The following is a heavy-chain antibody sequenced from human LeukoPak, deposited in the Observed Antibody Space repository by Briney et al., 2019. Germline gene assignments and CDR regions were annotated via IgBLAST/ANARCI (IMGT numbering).Heavy chain of an antibody. CDR2: IYYSGST. V-gene: IGHV4-59*08. CDR1: GGSISSYY. J-gene: IGHJ4*02. Sequence: ASETLSLTCTVSGGSISSYYWSWIRQPPGKGLEWIGYIYYSGSTNYNPSLKSRVTISVDTSKNQFSLKLSSVTAADTAVYYCARRLLYYFDHWGQGMLVTVSS. D-gene: IGHD2/OR15-2a*01. CDR3: ARRLLYYFDH.